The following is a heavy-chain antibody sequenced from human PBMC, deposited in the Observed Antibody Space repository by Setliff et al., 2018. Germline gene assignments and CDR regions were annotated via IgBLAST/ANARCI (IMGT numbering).Heavy chain of an antibody. J-gene: IGHJ3*02. Sequence: PGGSLRLSCAASGFTFDDYGMSWVRQAPGKGLEWVSGINWSGGSTGYADSVKGRFTISRDNAKNSLYLQMNSLRAEDTALYHCARAFGGNSDAFDIWGQGTMVTVSS. D-gene: IGHD2-21*02. CDR3: ARAFGGNSDAFDI. CDR1: GFTFDDYG. V-gene: IGHV3-20*01. CDR2: INWSGGST.